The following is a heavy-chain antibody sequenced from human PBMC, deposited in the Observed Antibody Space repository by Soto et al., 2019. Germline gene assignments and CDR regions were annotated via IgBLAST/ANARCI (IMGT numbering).Heavy chain of an antibody. D-gene: IGHD6-13*01. CDR3: AKDRAAAGTLFGASIQS. CDR1: GFTFSSYA. Sequence: PGGSLRLSCAASGFTFSSYAMSWVRQAPGKGLEWVSAISGSGGSTYYADSVKGRFTISRDNSKNTLYLQMNSLRAEDTAVYYCAKDRAAAGTLFGASIQSWGQGTLVTVSS. J-gene: IGHJ5*02. CDR2: ISGSGGST. V-gene: IGHV3-23*01.